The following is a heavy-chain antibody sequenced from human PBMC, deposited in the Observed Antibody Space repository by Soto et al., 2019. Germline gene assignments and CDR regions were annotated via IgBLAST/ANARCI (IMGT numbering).Heavy chain of an antibody. CDR1: GFTFSTYA. Sequence: LRLSCAASGFTFSTYAMSWVRQAPGKGLEWVSTISGSGVTTYYADSVKGRFTISRDNSKNTLYLQMNSLRAEDTAVYYCAKTPFTTVTYYFDYWGQGTLVTVSS. CDR3: AKTPFTTVTYYFDY. CDR2: ISGSGVTT. J-gene: IGHJ4*02. V-gene: IGHV3-23*01. D-gene: IGHD4-17*01.